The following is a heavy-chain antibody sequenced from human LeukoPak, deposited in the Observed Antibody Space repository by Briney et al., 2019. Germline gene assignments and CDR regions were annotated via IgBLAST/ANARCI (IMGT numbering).Heavy chain of an antibody. J-gene: IGHJ1*01. CDR2: ISAYNGNT. D-gene: IGHD3-22*01. CDR1: GYTFTNYG. Sequence: GASVKVSCKASGYTFTNYGISWVRQAPGQGLEWMGWISAYNGNTEYAQKVQGRVTMTTDTSTSTAYMELRSLRSDDTAVYYCARASYDSSDYEYFQHWGQGTLVTVSS. V-gene: IGHV1-18*01. CDR3: ARASYDSSDYEYFQH.